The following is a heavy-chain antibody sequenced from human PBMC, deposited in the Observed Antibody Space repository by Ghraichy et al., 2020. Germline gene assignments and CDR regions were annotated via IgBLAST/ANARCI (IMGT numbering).Heavy chain of an antibody. CDR2: ISHDGISK. V-gene: IGHV3-30-3*01. J-gene: IGHJ6*02. CDR1: GFTFTTYS. CDR3: ARDIKSSSWSYYYYAMDV. Sequence: GGSLRLSCAASGFTFTTYSMHWVRQAPDKGLEWVAVISHDGISKYYTDSVKGRFTISRDNSKNTLYLQMNSLRAEDTAVYYCARDIKSSSWSYYYYAMDVLGQGTTVTVSS. D-gene: IGHD6-13*01.